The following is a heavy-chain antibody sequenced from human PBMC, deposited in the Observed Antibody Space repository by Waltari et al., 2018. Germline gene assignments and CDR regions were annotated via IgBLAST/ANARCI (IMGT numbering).Heavy chain of an antibody. V-gene: IGHV1-46*03. CDR1: GYTFTSYY. CDR3: ARAVDTAMVPWYFDY. CDR2: INPSGGST. D-gene: IGHD5-18*01. J-gene: IGHJ4*02. Sequence: QVQLVQSGAEVKKPGASVKVSCKASGYTFTSYYMHWVRQAPGQGLEWMGIINPSGGSTSYAQKFQGRVTMTRDMSTSTVYMELSSLRSEDTAVYYCARAVDTAMVPWYFDYWGQGTLVTVSS.